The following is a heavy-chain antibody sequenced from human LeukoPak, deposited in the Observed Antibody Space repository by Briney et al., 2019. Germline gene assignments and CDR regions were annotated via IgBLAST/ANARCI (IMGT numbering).Heavy chain of an antibody. CDR1: GYTFTSNY. CDR2: ISPSGGST. CDR3: VFISYSGSSFDY. J-gene: IGHJ4*02. Sequence: ASVKVSCKAFGYTFTSNYMHWVRQAPGQGPEWMGVISPSGGSTTYAQKFQGRVTLTRDMSTSTDYLELSSLRSEDTAVYYCVFISYSGSSFDYWGQGTLVTVSS. D-gene: IGHD1-26*01. V-gene: IGHV1-46*01.